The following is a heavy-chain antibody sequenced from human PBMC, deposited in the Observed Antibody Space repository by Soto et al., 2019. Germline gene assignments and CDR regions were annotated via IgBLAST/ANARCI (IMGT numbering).Heavy chain of an antibody. Sequence: SETLSLTCTVSGGSVTNSSYYWGWIRQSPGKGLEWIGSVYYRGRSYSKSSVKSRVTISVDTSKNRFSLSLNSVTASDTAVYFCVSQRTTVPTQAYFDYWGPGALVIVSS. J-gene: IGHJ4*02. CDR1: GGSVTNSSYY. CDR2: VYYRGRS. D-gene: IGHD4-17*01. CDR3: VSQRTTVPTQAYFDY. V-gene: IGHV4-39*01.